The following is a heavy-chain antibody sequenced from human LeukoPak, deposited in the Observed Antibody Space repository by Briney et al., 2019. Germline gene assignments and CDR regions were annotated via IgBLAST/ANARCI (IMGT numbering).Heavy chain of an antibody. V-gene: IGHV3-21*01. CDR1: GFTFSTYI. Sequence: GGSLRLSCAASGFTFSTYIMNWVRQAPGKGLEWVSSISSSSYIYYADSVKGRFTISRDNAKNSLYLQMNSLRAEDTAVYYCAREEGGPGFDYWGQGTLVTVSS. J-gene: IGHJ4*02. D-gene: IGHD2-15*01. CDR3: AREEGGPGFDY. CDR2: ISSSSYI.